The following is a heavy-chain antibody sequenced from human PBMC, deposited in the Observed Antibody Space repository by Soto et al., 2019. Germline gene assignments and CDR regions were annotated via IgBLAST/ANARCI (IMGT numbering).Heavy chain of an antibody. D-gene: IGHD4-17*01. CDR1: GFSLSTSGVA. V-gene: IGHV2-5*02. CDR3: AHSPWATTVTDFDC. Sequence: QITLKESGPTLVKPTQTLTLTCTFCGFSLSTSGVAVGWIRQPPGKALEWLALIYWDDDKRYSPSLKSRLTITKDTSKNQVVLTMTNMDPVDTATCYCAHSPWATTVTDFDCWGQGTLVTVSS. CDR2: IYWDDDK. J-gene: IGHJ4*02.